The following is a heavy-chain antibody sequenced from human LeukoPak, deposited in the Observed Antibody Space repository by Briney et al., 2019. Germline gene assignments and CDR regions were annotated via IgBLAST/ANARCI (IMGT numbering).Heavy chain of an antibody. CDR3: ARGRLLRYFDWSPDDAFDI. V-gene: IGHV1-8*01. CDR1: GYTFTSYD. Sequence: ASVKVSCKASGYTFTSYDINWVRQATGQGLEWMGWMNPNSGNTGYAQKFQGRVTMTRNTSISTAYTELSSLRSEDTAVYYCARGRLLRYFDWSPDDAFDIWGQGTMVTVSS. D-gene: IGHD3-9*01. J-gene: IGHJ3*02. CDR2: MNPNSGNT.